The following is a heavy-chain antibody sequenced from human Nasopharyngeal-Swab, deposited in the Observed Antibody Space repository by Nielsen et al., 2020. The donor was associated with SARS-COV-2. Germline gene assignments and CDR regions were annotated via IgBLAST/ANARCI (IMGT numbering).Heavy chain of an antibody. CDR1: GFTFSSYA. CDR3: AKALSGSWYVAGDY. CDR2: ISGSGGST. V-gene: IGHV3-23*01. J-gene: IGHJ4*01. Sequence: GGSLRLSCAASGFTFSSYAMSWVRQAPGKGLEWVSSISGSGGSTYYADSVKGRFTISRDNSKNTLYLQMHSLRAEDTAVYYCAKALSGSWYVAGDYWGQGTLVTVSS. D-gene: IGHD6-13*01.